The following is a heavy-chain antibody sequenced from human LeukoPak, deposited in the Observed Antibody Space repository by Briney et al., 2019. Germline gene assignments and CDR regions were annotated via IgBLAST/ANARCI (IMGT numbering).Heavy chain of an antibody. CDR3: ARITSDIYGDYAIGYFDL. V-gene: IGHV3-64*01. Sequence: GGSLRLSCAASGFTFSSYAMHWVRQAPGKGLEYVSAISSNGGSTYYANSVKGRFTISRDNSKNTLYLQMGSLRAEDMAVYYCARITSDIYGDYAIGYFDLWGRGTLVTVSS. D-gene: IGHD4-17*01. CDR2: ISSNGGST. CDR1: GFTFSSYA. J-gene: IGHJ2*01.